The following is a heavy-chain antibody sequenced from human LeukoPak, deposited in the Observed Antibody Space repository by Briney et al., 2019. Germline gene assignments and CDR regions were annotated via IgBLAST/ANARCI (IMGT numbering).Heavy chain of an antibody. CDR3: ARATDYGDYGYSWFDP. V-gene: IGHV4-30-2*01. CDR2: IYHSGST. Sequence: SQTLSLTCAVSGGSISSGGYSWSWIRQPPGTGLEWIGYIYHSGSTYYSPSLKSRVTISVDRSKNQFSLKLSSVTAADTAVYYCARATDYGDYGYSWFDPWGQGTLVTVSS. CDR1: GGSISSGGYS. D-gene: IGHD4-17*01. J-gene: IGHJ5*02.